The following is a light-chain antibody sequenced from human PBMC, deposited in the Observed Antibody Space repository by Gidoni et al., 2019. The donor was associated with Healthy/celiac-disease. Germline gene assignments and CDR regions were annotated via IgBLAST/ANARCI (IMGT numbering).Light chain of an antibody. CDR1: SSNIGSNT. V-gene: IGLV1-44*01. J-gene: IGLJ2*01. Sequence: QSVLPQPPAASGTPGQRVTISCSGSSSNIGSNTVNWYQQLPGTPPKRLIYSNNQRPSGVPDRFSGSKSGTSASLAISGLQSEDEADYYCAAWDDSLNGVVFGGGTKLTVL. CDR3: AAWDDSLNGVV. CDR2: SNN.